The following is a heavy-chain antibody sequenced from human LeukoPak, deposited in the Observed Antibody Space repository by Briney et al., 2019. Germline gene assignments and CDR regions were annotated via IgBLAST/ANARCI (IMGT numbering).Heavy chain of an antibody. V-gene: IGHV3-7*01. J-gene: IGHJ6*03. CDR2: IKQDGSEK. CDR1: GFTFSSYW. CDR3: ARWSLTLLLIRYYYYSYMDV. D-gene: IGHD2/OR15-2a*01. Sequence: GGSLRLSCAASGFTFSSYWMSWVRQAPGKGLEWVANIKQDGSEKYYVDSVKGRFTISRDNAKKSLYLQMNSLRAEDTAVYYCARWSLTLLLIRYYYYSYMDVWGKGTTVTVSS.